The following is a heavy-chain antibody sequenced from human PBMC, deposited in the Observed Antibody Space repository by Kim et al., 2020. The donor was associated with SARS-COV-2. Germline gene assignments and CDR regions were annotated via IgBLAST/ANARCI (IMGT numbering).Heavy chain of an antibody. Sequence: GGSLRLSCAASGFTFSSYAMSWVRQAPGKGLEWVSAISGSGGSTYYADSVKGRFTISRDNSKNTLYLQMNSLRAEDTAVYYCAKAEEMATIELPDYWGQGTLVTVSS. CDR3: AKAEEMATIELPDY. D-gene: IGHD5-12*01. CDR1: GFTFSSYA. V-gene: IGHV3-23*01. CDR2: ISGSGGST. J-gene: IGHJ4*02.